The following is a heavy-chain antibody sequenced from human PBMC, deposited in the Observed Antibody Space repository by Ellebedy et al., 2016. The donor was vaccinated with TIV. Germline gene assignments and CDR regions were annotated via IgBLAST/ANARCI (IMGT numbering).Heavy chain of an antibody. J-gene: IGHJ6*02. CDR2: ISYDGSYK. V-gene: IGHV3-30*04. D-gene: IGHD3-22*01. CDR1: GFSFSSYA. CDR3: AREDYYDPSGYYRDYYYYGMDV. Sequence: GGSLRLSXAGSGFSFSSYAIHWVRQAPGKGLEWVAVISYDGSYKYYADSVKGRLTISRDNSKKTVYLQVNSLRTEDTAVYYCAREDYYDPSGYYRDYYYYGMDVWGQGTTVTVSS.